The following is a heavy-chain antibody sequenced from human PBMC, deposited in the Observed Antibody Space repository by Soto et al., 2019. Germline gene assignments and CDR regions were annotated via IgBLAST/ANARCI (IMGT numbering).Heavy chain of an antibody. J-gene: IGHJ4*02. Sequence: SETLSLTCAVYGGSFSGYYWSWIRQPPGKGLEWIGEINHSGSTNYNPSLKSRVTISVDTSKNQFSLKLSSVTAADTAVYYCAISSGYYYTGFDYWGQGTLVTVSS. CDR1: GGSFSGYY. V-gene: IGHV4-34*01. CDR2: INHSGST. D-gene: IGHD3-22*01. CDR3: AISSGYYYTGFDY.